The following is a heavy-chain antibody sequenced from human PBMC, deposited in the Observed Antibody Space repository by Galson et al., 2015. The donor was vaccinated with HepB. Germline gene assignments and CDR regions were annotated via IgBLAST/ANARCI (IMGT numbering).Heavy chain of an antibody. CDR2: TYYRSKWYN. D-gene: IGHD2-15*01. J-gene: IGHJ5*02. V-gene: IGHV6-1*01. CDR3: AREGGDIVEKGWFDP. CDR1: GDSVSSNSAA. Sequence: CAISGDSVSSNSAAWNWIRQSPSRGLEWLGRTYYRSKWYNDYAVSVKSRITINPDTSKNQFSLQLNSVTPEDTAVYYCAREGGDIVEKGWFDPWGQGTLVTVSS.